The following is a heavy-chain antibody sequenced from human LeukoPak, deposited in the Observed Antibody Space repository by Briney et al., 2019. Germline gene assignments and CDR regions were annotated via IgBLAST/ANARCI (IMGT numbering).Heavy chain of an antibody. CDR1: GYTFTSYG. CDR2: MNPNSGNT. J-gene: IGHJ4*02. D-gene: IGHD6-6*01. V-gene: IGHV1-8*03. CDR3: AREYSSSSTPLDY. Sequence: ASVKVSCKASGYTFTSYGISWVRQATGQGLEWMGWMNPNSGNTGYAQKFQGRVTITRNTSISTAYMELSSLRSEDTAVYYCAREYSSSSTPLDYWGQGTLVTVSS.